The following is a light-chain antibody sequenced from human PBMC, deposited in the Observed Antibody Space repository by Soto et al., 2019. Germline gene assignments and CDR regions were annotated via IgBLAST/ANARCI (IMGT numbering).Light chain of an antibody. J-gene: IGKJ4*01. V-gene: IGKV3-15*01. CDR2: GAS. CDR3: QQYDSWPLT. CDR1: HSVDTS. Sequence: DIVMTQSPATLSVSPGDRATLSCKTSHSVDTSLAWYQQQPGQAPRLLVHGASTRATGIPATFTGSGSGTEFTLTISSLQSEDFAIYYCQQYDSWPLTFGGGTKVEIK.